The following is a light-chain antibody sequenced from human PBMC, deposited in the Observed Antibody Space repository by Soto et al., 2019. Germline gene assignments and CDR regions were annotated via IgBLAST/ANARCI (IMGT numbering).Light chain of an antibody. CDR1: QSISSTY. CDR3: QEYNTWPWT. CDR2: GAS. J-gene: IGKJ1*01. V-gene: IGKV3D-15*01. Sequence: EVVLTQSPGTLSLSLGERATLSCRASQSISSTYLAWYQQKPGQAPRLLIYGASTRASGISARFTGSGSGTEFILTITSLQSEDSAVYYCQEYNTWPWTFGQGTKVDI.